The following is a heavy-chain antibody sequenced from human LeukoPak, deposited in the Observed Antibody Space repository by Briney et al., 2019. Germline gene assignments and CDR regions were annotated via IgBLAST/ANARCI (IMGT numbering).Heavy chain of an antibody. CDR2: IYSGGST. Sequence: GGSLRLSCAASGFTVSSNYMSWVRQAPGKGLEWVSVIYSGGSTYYTDSVKGRFTISRDNSKNTLYLQMNSLRAEDTAVYYCTRDESFYGSGRYYWGQGTLVTVSS. CDR1: GFTVSSNY. CDR3: TRDESFYGSGRYY. J-gene: IGHJ4*02. D-gene: IGHD3-10*01. V-gene: IGHV3-53*01.